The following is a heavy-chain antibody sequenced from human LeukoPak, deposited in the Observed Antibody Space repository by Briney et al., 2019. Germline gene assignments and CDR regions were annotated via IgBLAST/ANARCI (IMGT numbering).Heavy chain of an antibody. J-gene: IGHJ4*02. Sequence: SETLSLTCTVSSASISTYYWSWIRQPPGKGLEWIGYIYHSGTSNYNPSLKSRVTMSVDTSKSQFSLSLSSVTSADTAVYYCARETVKRITMVRGVKPFDYWGRGTLVTVSS. D-gene: IGHD3-10*01. CDR1: SASISTYY. V-gene: IGHV4-59*01. CDR2: IYHSGTS. CDR3: ARETVKRITMVRGVKPFDY.